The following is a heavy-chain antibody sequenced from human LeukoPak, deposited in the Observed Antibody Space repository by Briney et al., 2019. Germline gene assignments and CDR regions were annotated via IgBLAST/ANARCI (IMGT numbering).Heavy chain of an antibody. CDR3: AGDEGGIAAVGVDY. J-gene: IGHJ4*02. D-gene: IGHD6-13*01. Sequence: GASVKVSCKASGYTFTGYYMHWVRQAPGQGLEWMGWINPNSGGTNYAQKFQGRVTMTRDTSTSTAYMELSRLRSDDTAVYYCAGDEGGIAAVGVDYWGQGTLVTVSS. V-gene: IGHV1-2*02. CDR2: INPNSGGT. CDR1: GYTFTGYY.